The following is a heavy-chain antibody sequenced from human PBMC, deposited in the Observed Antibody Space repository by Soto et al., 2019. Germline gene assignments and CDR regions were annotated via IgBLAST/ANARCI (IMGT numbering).Heavy chain of an antibody. Sequence: QLQLQESGPGLVKPSETQSLTCTVSGVSISNSSYYWGWIRRPPGKGLEWIGTIYYSGITYYNPSLKSRVTISVDTSKNQFSLKLTSVTAAVTAVYYCARHGSNWGQGTLVTVSS. CDR2: IYYSGIT. V-gene: IGHV4-39*01. J-gene: IGHJ4*02. CDR1: GVSISNSSYY. CDR3: ARHGSN.